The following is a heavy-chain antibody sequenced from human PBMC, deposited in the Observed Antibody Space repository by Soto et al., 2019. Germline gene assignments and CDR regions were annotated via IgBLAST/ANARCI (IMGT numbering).Heavy chain of an antibody. V-gene: IGHV1-2*02. J-gene: IGHJ6*02. D-gene: IGHD3-3*01. Sequence: QVQLVQSGAEVKKPGASVKVSCKASGYTFTGYYMHWVRQAPGQGLEWMGCINANSGGTNYAQKFQGRVTMTRDTSINTAYMELSRLRSDDTAVYYCARSRNRGVVINYYYYGMDVWGQGTTVTVSS. CDR3: ARSRNRGVVINYYYYGMDV. CDR1: GYTFTGYY. CDR2: INANSGGT.